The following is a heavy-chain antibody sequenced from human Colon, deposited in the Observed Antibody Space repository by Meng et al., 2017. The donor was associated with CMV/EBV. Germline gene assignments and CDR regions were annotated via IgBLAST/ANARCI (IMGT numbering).Heavy chain of an antibody. V-gene: IGHV3-30-3*01. CDR3: ARDDNIVVVPAATYYYYGMDV. D-gene: IGHD2-2*01. J-gene: IGHJ6*02. Sequence: GESLKISCAASGFTFSSYAMHWVRQAPGKGLEWVAVISYDGSNKYYADSVKGRFTISRDNSKNTLYLQMNSLRAEDTAVYYCARDDNIVVVPAATYYYYGMDVRGQGTTVTVSS. CDR2: ISYDGSNK. CDR1: GFTFSSYA.